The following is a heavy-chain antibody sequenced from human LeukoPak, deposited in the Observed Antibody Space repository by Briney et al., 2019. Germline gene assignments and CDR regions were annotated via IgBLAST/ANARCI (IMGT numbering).Heavy chain of an antibody. CDR3: AKTPKASGYSYGYGGDWYFDL. V-gene: IGHV3-23*01. D-gene: IGHD5-18*01. Sequence: SGGSLRLSCAGSVFNFSSYAMSWVRQAPGKGLEWVSAISGSGGSTYYADSVKGRFTISRDNSKNTLYLQMNSLRAEDTAVYYCAKTPKASGYSYGYGGDWYFDLWGRGTLVTVSS. CDR2: ISGSGGST. J-gene: IGHJ2*01. CDR1: VFNFSSYA.